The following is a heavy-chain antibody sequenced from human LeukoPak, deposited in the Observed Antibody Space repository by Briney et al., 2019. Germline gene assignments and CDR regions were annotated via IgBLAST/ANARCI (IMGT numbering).Heavy chain of an antibody. CDR3: ARGRWYYYGSGSYYNYYYGMDV. CDR2: INHSGST. Sequence: SETLSLTCAVYGGSFSGYYWSWIRQPPGKGLEWIGEINHSGSTNYNPSLKSRVTISVDTSENQFSLKLSSVTAADTAVYYCARGRWYYYGSGSYYNYYYGMDVWGQGTTVTVSS. J-gene: IGHJ6*02. V-gene: IGHV4-34*01. D-gene: IGHD3-10*01. CDR1: GGSFSGYY.